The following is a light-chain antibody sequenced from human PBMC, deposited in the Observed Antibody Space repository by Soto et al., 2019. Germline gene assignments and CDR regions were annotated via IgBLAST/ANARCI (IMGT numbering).Light chain of an antibody. CDR3: QQRSNWRST. CDR2: DAS. CDR1: QSVSSY. J-gene: IGKJ4*01. Sequence: VLTQSPVTLSLSPGERATLSCRASQSVSSYVAWYQQKAGQAPRLLIYDASNRATGIPARFSGSGSGTDFTLTISNLEPEDFAVYFCQQRSNWRSTFGGGTKVDIK. V-gene: IGKV3-11*01.